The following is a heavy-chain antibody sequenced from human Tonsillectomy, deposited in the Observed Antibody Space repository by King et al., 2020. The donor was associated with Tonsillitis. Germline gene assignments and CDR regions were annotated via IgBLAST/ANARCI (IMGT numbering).Heavy chain of an antibody. D-gene: IGHD3-3*01. CDR2: ISGGSSYT. J-gene: IGHJ4*02. CDR3: ARDRGSRITIFGGYYFDY. V-gene: IGHV3-11*05. CDR1: GFTFSDYY. Sequence: VQLVESGGGLVKPGGSLRLSCAASGFTFSDYYMTWIRQAPGKGMEWVSFISGGSSYTNYADSVKGRFTISRDNAKNSLSLQMNSLRAEDTAAYYCARDRGSRITIFGGYYFDYWGQGTLVTVSS.